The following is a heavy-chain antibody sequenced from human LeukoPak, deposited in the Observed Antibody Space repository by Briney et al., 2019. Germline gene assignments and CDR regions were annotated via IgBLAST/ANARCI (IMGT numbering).Heavy chain of an antibody. CDR1: DYTFTNFD. CDR2: IIPILGIA. Sequence: SVKVSCKASDYTFTNFDINWVRQAPGQGLEWMGRIIPILGIANYAQKFQGRVTITADKSTSTAYMELSSLRSEDTAVYYCARGIAVAGTEADYWGQGTLVTVSS. CDR3: ARGIAVAGTEADY. V-gene: IGHV1-69*04. J-gene: IGHJ4*02. D-gene: IGHD6-19*01.